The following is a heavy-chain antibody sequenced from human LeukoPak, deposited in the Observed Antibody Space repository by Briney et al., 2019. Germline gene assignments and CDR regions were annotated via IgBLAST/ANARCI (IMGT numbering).Heavy chain of an antibody. CDR1: GFTFSSYS. V-gene: IGHV3-21*01. CDR3: ARDEGCSGGSCYSEWFDP. J-gene: IGHJ5*02. D-gene: IGHD2-15*01. Sequence: PGGSLRLSCAASGFTFSSYSMNWVRQAPGKGLEWVSSISSSSSYIYYADSVKGRFTISRDNAKNSLYLQMNSLRAEGTAVYYCARDEGCSGGSCYSEWFDPWGQGTLVTVSS. CDR2: ISSSSSYI.